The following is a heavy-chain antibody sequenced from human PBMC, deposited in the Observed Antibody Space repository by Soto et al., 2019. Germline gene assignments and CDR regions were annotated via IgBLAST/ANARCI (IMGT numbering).Heavy chain of an antibody. D-gene: IGHD3-22*01. V-gene: IGHV1-69*13. CDR1: GGTFSSYA. Sequence: SVKVSCKASGGTFSSYAISWVRQAPGQGLEWMGGIIPIFGTANYAQKFQGRVTITADESTSTAYMELSSLRSEDTAVYYCARVAYYYDSSGYYLDYWGQGTLVTVSS. CDR2: IIPIFGTA. J-gene: IGHJ4*02. CDR3: ARVAYYYDSSGYYLDY.